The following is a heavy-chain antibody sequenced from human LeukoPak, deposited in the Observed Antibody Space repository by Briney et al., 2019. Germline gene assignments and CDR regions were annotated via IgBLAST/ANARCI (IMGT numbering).Heavy chain of an antibody. CDR3: ARLVGYCSSTSCYTTNYYYYYGMDV. CDR2: INPSGGST. CDR1: GYTFTYYY. J-gene: IGHJ6*02. D-gene: IGHD2-2*02. Sequence: ASVKVSCKASGYTFTYYYIHWVRQAPGQGLEWMGIINPSGGSTNYAQKFQGRVTITADKSTSTAYMELSSLRSEDTAVYYCARLVGYCSSTSCYTTNYYYYYGMDVWGQGTTVTVSS. V-gene: IGHV1-46*01.